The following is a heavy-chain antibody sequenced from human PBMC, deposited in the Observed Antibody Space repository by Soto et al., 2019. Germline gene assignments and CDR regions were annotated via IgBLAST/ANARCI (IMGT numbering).Heavy chain of an antibody. CDR1: GFSLSTSGMC. V-gene: IGHV2-70*11. D-gene: IGHD2-8*01. CDR3: ARINGVVPNPYYYYYMDV. J-gene: IGHJ6*03. CDR2: IDWDDDK. Sequence: SGPTLVNPTQTLTLTCTFSGFSLSTSGMCVSWIRQPPGKALEWLARIDWDDDKYYSTSLKTRLTISKDTSKNQVVLTMTNMDPVDTATYYCARINGVVPNPYYYYYMDVWGKGTTVSVSS.